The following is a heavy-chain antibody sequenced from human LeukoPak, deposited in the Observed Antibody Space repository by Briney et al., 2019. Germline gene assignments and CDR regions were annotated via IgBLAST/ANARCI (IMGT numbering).Heavy chain of an antibody. CDR2: IKSKTDGGTT. V-gene: IGHV3-15*01. Sequence: GGSLRLSCAASGFTFSNAWMSWVRQAPGKGLEWVGRIKSKTDGGTTDYAAPVKGRFTISRDDSKNTLYLQMNSLKTEDTAVYYCSVYYYDSSGYYYFDYWGQGTLVTVSS. J-gene: IGHJ4*02. CDR3: SVYYYDSSGYYYFDY. CDR1: GFTFSNAW. D-gene: IGHD3-22*01.